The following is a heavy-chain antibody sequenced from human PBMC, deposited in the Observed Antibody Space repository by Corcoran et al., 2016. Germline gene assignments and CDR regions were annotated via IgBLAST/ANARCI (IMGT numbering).Heavy chain of an antibody. CDR1: CGSFRGYY. Sequence: QVQLEQCGSQPLQPSETLSLSCAVYCGSFRGYYWSWIRQPSGKGLVWIGEINHSGSTNYNPSLSSRGTISEDTFKNQFSLKLSYVTAADTAVYYWARDPYYYDSSGVHPFDYWGQGTLVTVSS. J-gene: IGHJ4*02. D-gene: IGHD3-22*01. CDR2: INHSGST. V-gene: IGHV4-34*01. CDR3: ARDPYYYDSSGVHPFDY.